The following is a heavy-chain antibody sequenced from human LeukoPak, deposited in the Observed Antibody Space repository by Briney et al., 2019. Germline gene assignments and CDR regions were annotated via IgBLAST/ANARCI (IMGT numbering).Heavy chain of an antibody. CDR3: AKDTGRDGYNG. CDR2: ISWNSGSI. D-gene: IGHD5-24*01. CDR1: GFTFDDYA. J-gene: IGHJ4*02. V-gene: IGHV3-9*01. Sequence: HAGRSLRLSCAASGFTFDDYAMHWVRQAPGKGLEWVSGISWNSGSIGYADSVKGRFTISRDNAKNPLYLQMNSLRAEDTALYYCAKDTGRDGYNGWGQGTLVTVSS.